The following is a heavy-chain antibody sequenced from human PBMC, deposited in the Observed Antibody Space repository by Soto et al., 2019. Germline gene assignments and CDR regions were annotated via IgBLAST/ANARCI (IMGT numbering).Heavy chain of an antibody. CDR1: GFTFSSYA. D-gene: IGHD4-17*01. CDR2: ISGSGDST. V-gene: IGHV3-23*01. CDR3: AKFYYADYSYYYYGMDV. Sequence: EVQGLESGGGLVQPGGSLRLSCAASGFTFSSYAMSWVRQAPGKGLEWVSAISGSGDSTRYADSVQGRFTISRDTSKHTLYLQMNSLRAEDTTVYYCAKFYYADYSYYYYGMDVWGQGTTVTVSS. J-gene: IGHJ6*02.